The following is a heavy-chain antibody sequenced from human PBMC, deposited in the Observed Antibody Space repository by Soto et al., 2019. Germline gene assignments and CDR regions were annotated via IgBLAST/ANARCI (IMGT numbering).Heavy chain of an antibody. D-gene: IGHD5-12*01. CDR1: GGSISSYY. V-gene: IGHV4-59*01. CDR3: ARVRSPIGAYYYYYMEV. J-gene: IGHJ6*03. Sequence: SETLSLTCTVSGGSISSYYWSWIRQPPGKGLEWIGYIYYSGSTNYNPSLKSRVTISVDTSKNQFSLKLSSVTAADTAVYYCARVRSPIGAYYYYYMEVWGKGTTVTVSS. CDR2: IYYSGST.